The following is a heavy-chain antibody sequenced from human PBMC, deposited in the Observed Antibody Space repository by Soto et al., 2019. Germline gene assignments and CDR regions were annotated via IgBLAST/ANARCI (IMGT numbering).Heavy chain of an antibody. Sequence: VGSLRLSCAASGFTFSSYSMNWVRQAPGKGLEWVSSISSSSSYIYYADSVKGRFTISRDNAKNSLYLQMNSLRAEDTAVYYCARDTSIAVAPEWFHPWGQGTLVTVSS. D-gene: IGHD6-19*01. V-gene: IGHV3-21*01. J-gene: IGHJ5*02. CDR2: ISSSSSYI. CDR1: GFTFSSYS. CDR3: ARDTSIAVAPEWFHP.